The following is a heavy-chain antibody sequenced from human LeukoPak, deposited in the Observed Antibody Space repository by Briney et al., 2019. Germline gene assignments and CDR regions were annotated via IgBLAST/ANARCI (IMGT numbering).Heavy chain of an antibody. J-gene: IGHJ4*02. D-gene: IGHD3-16*02. CDR3: ARGPYRRLDY. Sequence: ASVKVSCKASGYTFSSYDINWVRQAAGQGLEWMGWMNPNSGNTGYAQELQGRVTMTRNTSITTAYMELSSLRFEDTAVYYCARGPYRRLDYWGQGTLVTVSS. V-gene: IGHV1-8*01. CDR2: MNPNSGNT. CDR1: GYTFSSYD.